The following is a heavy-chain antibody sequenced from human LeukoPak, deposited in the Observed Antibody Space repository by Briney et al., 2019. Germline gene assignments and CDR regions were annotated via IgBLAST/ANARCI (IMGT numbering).Heavy chain of an antibody. CDR3: ARQLDDYYDSSGTFDP. D-gene: IGHD3-22*01. V-gene: IGHV4-39*01. J-gene: IGHJ5*02. CDR2: IYYSGST. CDR1: GCSISSSSYY. Sequence: SETLSLTCTVSGCSISSSSYYRRWIRQPPGKGLEWIGSIYYSGSTYYNPSLKSRVTISVDTSKNQFSLKLSSVTAADTAVYCCARQLDDYYDSSGTFDPWGQGTMVTVSS.